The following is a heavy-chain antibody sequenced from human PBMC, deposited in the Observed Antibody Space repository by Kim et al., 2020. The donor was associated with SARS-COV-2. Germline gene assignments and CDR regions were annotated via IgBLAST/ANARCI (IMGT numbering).Heavy chain of an antibody. CDR3: VVPAAIGGYYYYGMDV. J-gene: IGHJ6*02. V-gene: IGHV4-34*01. D-gene: IGHD2-2*02. Sequence: PSLKSRVTISVATSKNQFSLKLSSVTAADTAVYYCVVPAAIGGYYYYGMDVWGQGTTVTVSS.